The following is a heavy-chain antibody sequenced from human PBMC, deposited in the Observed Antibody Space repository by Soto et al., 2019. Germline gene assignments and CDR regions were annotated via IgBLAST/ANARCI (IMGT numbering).Heavy chain of an antibody. CDR3: ARTTSSSWYGYYYYGMDV. J-gene: IGHJ6*02. CDR2: IWYDGSNK. Sequence: GGSLRLSCAASGFTFSSYGMHWVRQAPGKGLEWVAVIWYDGSNKYYADSVKGRFTISRDNSKNTLYLQMNSLRAEDTAVYYCARTTSSSWYGYYYYGMDVWGQGTTVTVSS. V-gene: IGHV3-33*03. D-gene: IGHD6-13*01. CDR1: GFTFSSYG.